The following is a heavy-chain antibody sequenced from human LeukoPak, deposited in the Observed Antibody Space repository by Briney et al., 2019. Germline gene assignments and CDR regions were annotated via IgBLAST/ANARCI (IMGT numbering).Heavy chain of an antibody. V-gene: IGHV4-34*01. Sequence: PSETLSLTCAVYGGSFSGYYWSWIRKPPGKGLEWIGEINHSGSTNYNPSLKSRVTISVDTSKNQFSLKLSSATAADTAVYYCARRDSSGWVKYFQHWGQGTLVTVSS. CDR2: INHSGST. J-gene: IGHJ1*01. D-gene: IGHD6-19*01. CDR3: ARRDSSGWVKYFQH. CDR1: GGSFSGYY.